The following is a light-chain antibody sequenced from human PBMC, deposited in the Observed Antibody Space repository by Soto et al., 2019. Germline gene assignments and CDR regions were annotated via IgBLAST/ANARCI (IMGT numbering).Light chain of an antibody. CDR3: QQSYSTPLYT. Sequence: DIQMTQSPSSLSASVGDRVTITCRASQSISSYLNWYQQKPGKAPKLLIYAASSLQSGVPSRFSGSGSGTDFTLTISSLQPEDFATYYCQQSYSTPLYTFGQGNKLESK. CDR1: QSISSY. CDR2: AAS. V-gene: IGKV1-39*01. J-gene: IGKJ2*01.